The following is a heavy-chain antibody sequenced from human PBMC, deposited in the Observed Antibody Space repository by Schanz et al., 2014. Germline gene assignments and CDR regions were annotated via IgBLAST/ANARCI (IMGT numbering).Heavy chain of an antibody. CDR3: ARYVSLYEDF. CDR1: GGTFSSFA. V-gene: IGHV1-69*04. D-gene: IGHD3-16*01. J-gene: IGHJ4*02. Sequence: QVQLVQSGAEGKKPGSSVTVSCKASGGTFSSFAIFWVRQAPGHGLEWMGTIIPILDITNYAQNFQGRVTITADKSTKTAYMEPSNLRSEYTAVYYSARYVSLYEDFWGQGTLVTVAS. CDR2: IIPILDIT.